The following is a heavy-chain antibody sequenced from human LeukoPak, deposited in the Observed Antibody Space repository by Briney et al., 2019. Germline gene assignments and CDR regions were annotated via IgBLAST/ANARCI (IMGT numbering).Heavy chain of an antibody. V-gene: IGHV4-34*01. Sequence: PSETLSLTCAVYGGSFSGYYWSWIRQPPGKGLEWIGEINHSGSTNYNPSLKSRVTISVDTSKNQFSLKLSSVTAADTAVYYCARMGPLLGIPAAIGKYYFDYWGQGTLVTVSS. CDR3: ARMGPLLGIPAAIGKYYFDY. J-gene: IGHJ4*02. CDR2: INHSGST. D-gene: IGHD2-2*01. CDR1: GGSFSGYY.